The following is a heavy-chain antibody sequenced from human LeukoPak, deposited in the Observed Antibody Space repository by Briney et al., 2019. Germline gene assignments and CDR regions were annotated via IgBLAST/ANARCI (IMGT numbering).Heavy chain of an antibody. CDR2: ISYDGSNK. J-gene: IGHJ4*02. V-gene: IGHV3-30*04. Sequence: GGSLRLSCTVSGFTVSSNSMHWVRQAPGKGLEWVAIISYDGSNKYYADSVKGRFTISRDNSKNTLYLQMNSLRAEDTAVYYCAREGSSGYYKAPLDYWGQGTLVTVSS. CDR1: GFTVSSNS. CDR3: AREGSSGYYKAPLDY. D-gene: IGHD3-22*01.